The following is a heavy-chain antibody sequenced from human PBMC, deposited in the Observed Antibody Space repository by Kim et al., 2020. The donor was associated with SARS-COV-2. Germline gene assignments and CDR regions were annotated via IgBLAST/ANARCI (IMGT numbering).Heavy chain of an antibody. D-gene: IGHD3-10*01. V-gene: IGHV3-7*01. Sequence: EKYYVDSVRGRFTISRDNAKNSLYLQMNSLRAEDTAVYYCARDNRGTFDYWGQGTLVTVSS. J-gene: IGHJ4*02. CDR3: ARDNRGTFDY. CDR2: EK.